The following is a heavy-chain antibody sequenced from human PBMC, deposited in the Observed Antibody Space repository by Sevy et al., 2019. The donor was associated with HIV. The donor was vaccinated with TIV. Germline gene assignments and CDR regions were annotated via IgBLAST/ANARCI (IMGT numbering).Heavy chain of an antibody. CDR3: ASSGRITMVVVDPGDFDI. CDR2: ISGSGGST. V-gene: IGHV3-23*01. Sequence: GGSLRLSCAASGFTFSSYAMSWVRQAPGKGLEWVSAISGSGGSTYYADSVKGRFTISRDNSKNTLYLQMNSLRAEGTAVYYYASSGRITMVVVDPGDFDIWGQWTMVTVSS. D-gene: IGHD3-22*01. J-gene: IGHJ3*02. CDR1: GFTFSSYA.